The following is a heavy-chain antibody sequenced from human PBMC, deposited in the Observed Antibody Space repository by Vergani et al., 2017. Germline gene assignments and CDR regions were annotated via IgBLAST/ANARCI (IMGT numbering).Heavy chain of an antibody. Sequence: QVQLVQSGTEVKKPGSSVKVSCKASGGTFSSYGISWVRQAPGQGLEWMGGIIPMFGTANYAQKFQGSVTITADKSTSTAYMELSSLRSEDTAVYYCERDFDSSGYNAFDIWGQGTMVTVSS. V-gene: IGHV1-69*06. CDR2: IIPMFGTA. D-gene: IGHD3-22*01. J-gene: IGHJ3*02. CDR3: ERDFDSSGYNAFDI. CDR1: GGTFSSYG.